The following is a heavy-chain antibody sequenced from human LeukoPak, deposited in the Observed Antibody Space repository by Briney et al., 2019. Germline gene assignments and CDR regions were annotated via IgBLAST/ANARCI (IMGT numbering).Heavy chain of an antibody. D-gene: IGHD1-1*01. CDR2: ISPYLGNT. J-gene: IGHJ4*02. V-gene: IGHV1-18*04. Sequence: ASVKVSFKASGYNFVQYGFSWVRQAPGQGLEWMAWISPYLGNTVFAQRFQDRITLTTDTSTTTAYMELRSLISNDTVVYYCARDDVDNALDYWGQGTPVTVSS. CDR3: ARDDVDNALDY. CDR1: GYNFVQYG.